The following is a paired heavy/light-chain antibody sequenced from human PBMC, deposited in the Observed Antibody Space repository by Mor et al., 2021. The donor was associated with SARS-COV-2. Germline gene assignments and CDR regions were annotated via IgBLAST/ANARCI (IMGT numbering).Heavy chain of an antibody. CDR1: GFTFSSYT. CDR3: ARDYGSGTYYFVGDY. D-gene: IGHD3-10*01. Sequence: EVELVESGGGLVKPGGSLRLSCAASGFTFSSYTMNWVRQAPGKGLEWVSYISSGSSYIFYADSVKGRFTISRDNAKNSLYLQMNSLSAEDTAVYYCARDYGSGTYYFVGDYWGQGTLVTVSS. CDR2: ISSGSSYI. V-gene: IGHV3-21*01. J-gene: IGHJ4*02.
Light chain of an antibody. CDR3: AAWDDSLNGYV. CDR2: SNN. V-gene: IGLV1-44*01. J-gene: IGLJ1*01. Sequence: QSVLTQPPSASGTPGQRVTISCSGSSSNIGGEAVSWYQQLPGTAPKLLIYSNNERPSGVPDRFSGSKSGTSASLAISGLQSEDEADYYCAAWDDSLNGYVFGTGTKVTVL. CDR1: SSNIGGEA.